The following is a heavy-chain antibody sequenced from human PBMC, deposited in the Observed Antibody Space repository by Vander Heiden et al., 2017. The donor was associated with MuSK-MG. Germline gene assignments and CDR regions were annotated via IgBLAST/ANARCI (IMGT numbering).Heavy chain of an antibody. D-gene: IGHD6-19*01. CDR2: ISGSGGNT. Sequence: EVQLLESGGGLVQPGGSLRLSCAASGFTFSSYAMSWVRQAPGKGLEWVSGISGSGGNTYYADSVKGRFTISRDNSKNTLYLQMNSLRVEDTAVYYCSKGGWRQLWDYWGHGTLVTVSS. CDR1: GFTFSSYA. J-gene: IGHJ4*01. V-gene: IGHV3-23*01. CDR3: SKGGWRQLWDY.